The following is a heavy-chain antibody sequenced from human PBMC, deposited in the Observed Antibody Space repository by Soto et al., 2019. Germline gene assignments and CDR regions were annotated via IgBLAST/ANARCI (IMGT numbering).Heavy chain of an antibody. CDR3: ARDLRGSCTTDECFYFDF. CDR1: GFTLSSHG. CDR2: IRGDNGDT. D-gene: IGHD2-8*01. Sequence: ASVKVSCKASGFTLSSHGISWVRQAPGQGLEWMGWIRGDNGDTNNAQKFQGRITMTTDTFTDTAYMELRSLRSDDTAVYYCARDLRGSCTTDECFYFDFWGQGTLVTVSS. V-gene: IGHV1-18*04. J-gene: IGHJ4*02.